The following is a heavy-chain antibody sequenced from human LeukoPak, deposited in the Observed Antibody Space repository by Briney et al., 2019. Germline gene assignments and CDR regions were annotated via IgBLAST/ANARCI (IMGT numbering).Heavy chain of an antibody. J-gene: IGHJ4*02. CDR3: ARLKSSSSVFDY. D-gene: IGHD6-6*01. V-gene: IGHV1-2*02. CDR1: GYTFTGYY. Sequence: ASVKVSCKASGYTFTGYYMHWVRQAPGQGLEWMGWINPNSGGTNYAQKFQGRVTMTRDTSISTAYMELRSLRSDDTAVYYCARLKSSSSVFDYWGQGTLVTVSS. CDR2: INPNSGGT.